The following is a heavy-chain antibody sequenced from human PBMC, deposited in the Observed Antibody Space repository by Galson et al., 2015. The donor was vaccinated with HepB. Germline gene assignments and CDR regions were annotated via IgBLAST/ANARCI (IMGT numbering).Heavy chain of an antibody. J-gene: IGHJ2*01. V-gene: IGHV1-69*13. CDR1: GGTFSSYA. Sequence: SVKVSCKASGGTFSSYAISWVRQAPGQGLEWMGGIIPIFGTTNYAQKFQGRVTITADESTSTAYMERSSLRSEDTAVYYCARDYGDPRAPIGYFDLWGRGTLVTVSS. D-gene: IGHD4-17*01. CDR2: IIPIFGTT. CDR3: ARDYGDPRAPIGYFDL.